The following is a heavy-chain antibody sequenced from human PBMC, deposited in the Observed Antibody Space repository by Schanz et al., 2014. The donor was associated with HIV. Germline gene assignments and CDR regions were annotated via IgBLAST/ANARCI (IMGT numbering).Heavy chain of an antibody. Sequence: QVQLVESGGGVVQPGRSLRLSCAASGFTFSSYGMYWVRQAPGKGLEWVAVISHDGSKKYYADSVRGRITISRVNAKNTVYLQMKSLRVEDTAVYYCAKDRNYYDSRFLGKGNYYYYYGMDVWGQGTTVTVSS. CDR3: AKDRNYYDSRFLGKGNYYYYYGMDV. J-gene: IGHJ6*02. V-gene: IGHV3-30*18. CDR2: ISHDGSKK. CDR1: GFTFSSYG. D-gene: IGHD3-22*01.